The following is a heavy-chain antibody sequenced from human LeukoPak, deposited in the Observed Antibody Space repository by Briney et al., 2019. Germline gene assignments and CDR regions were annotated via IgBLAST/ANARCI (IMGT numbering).Heavy chain of an antibody. CDR3: AREPPSTLLLSPNLAADGFFDY. D-gene: IGHD6-13*01. J-gene: IGHJ4*02. Sequence: SETLSLTCTVSDGSLSSYYWNWIRQPAGKGLEGIGRIYSSGSTNYNPSLKTRVTMSVDTSKNQISLRLNSVTAADTAVYYWAREPPSTLLLSPNLAADGFFDYWGQGTLVTVSS. CDR1: DGSLSSYY. CDR2: IYSSGST. V-gene: IGHV4-4*07.